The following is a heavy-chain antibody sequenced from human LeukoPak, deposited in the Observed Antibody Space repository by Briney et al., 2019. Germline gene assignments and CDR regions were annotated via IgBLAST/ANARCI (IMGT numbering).Heavy chain of an antibody. CDR2: IYYSGST. CDR1: GGSISSGGYY. D-gene: IGHD3-10*01. Sequence: SETLSLTCTVSGGSISSGGYYWSWIRQHPGKGLEWIGYIYYSGSTYYNPSLKSRVTISVDTSKNQFSLKLSSVTAADTAVYYCARDVTYYHAFDLWGQGTMVTVSS. CDR3: ARDVTYYHAFDL. V-gene: IGHV4-31*03. J-gene: IGHJ3*01.